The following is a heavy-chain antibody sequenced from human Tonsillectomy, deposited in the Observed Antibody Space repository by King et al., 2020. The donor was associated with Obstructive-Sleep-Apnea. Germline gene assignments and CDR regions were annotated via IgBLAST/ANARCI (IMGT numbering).Heavy chain of an antibody. CDR2: ISSSGGST. J-gene: IGHJ4*02. CDR1: GFTFSSYT. Sequence: VQLVESGGGLVQPGGSLRLSCAASGFTFSSYTMTWVRQAPGKGLEWVSAISSSGGSTYYADSVKGRFSISRDNSKNTVYLQMHSPRVEDTAVYYCTKGAIDYDGNSLDYWGQGTLVTVAA. D-gene: IGHD4-23*01. V-gene: IGHV3-23*04. CDR3: TKGAIDYDGNSLDY.